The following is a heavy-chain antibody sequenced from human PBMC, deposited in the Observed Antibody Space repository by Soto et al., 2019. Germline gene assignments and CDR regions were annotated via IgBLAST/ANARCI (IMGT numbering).Heavy chain of an antibody. V-gene: IGHV3-23*01. CDR1: AFTFNNYA. D-gene: IGHD3-22*01. Sequence: LRLSCAASAFTFNNYAMSWIRQAPGKGLEWVSGIGGSGRTTYYADSVKGRFTISRDNSNNTLFLQMNSLRAEDTAVYYCAKSRYSDSSGDFYDYWGQGTLVTVSS. CDR3: AKSRYSDSSGDFYDY. J-gene: IGHJ4*02. CDR2: IGGSGRTT.